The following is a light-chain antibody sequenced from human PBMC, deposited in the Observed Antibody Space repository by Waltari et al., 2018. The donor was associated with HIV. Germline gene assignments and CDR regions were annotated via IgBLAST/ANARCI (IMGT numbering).Light chain of an antibody. CDR3: QHYHNSRYL. CDR1: QSVSSGY. V-gene: IGKV3-20*01. Sequence: EIVLTQSPGTLSLSPGERVTLSCRASQSVSSGYLAWYQQKLGQAPRLLISGTSNRATGIPDRFSGSGSGTEFTLTISSLEPEDFAVYYCQHYHNSRYLFGQGTKLEI. J-gene: IGKJ2*01. CDR2: GTS.